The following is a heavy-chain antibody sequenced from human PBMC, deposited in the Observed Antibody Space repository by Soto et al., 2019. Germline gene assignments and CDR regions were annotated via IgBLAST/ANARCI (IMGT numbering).Heavy chain of an antibody. D-gene: IGHD1-1*01. CDR2: LSYGGTT. V-gene: IGHV4-39*01. J-gene: IGHJ5*02. Sequence: PSETLSLTCSVSGGSISGSTFYWGWIRQPPGKGLEWIVTLSYGGTTHYNPSLKSRVAMSVDTSKNQLSLEMTSLTAADTAVYYCARTLYKALNWFDPWGQGALVTVSS. CDR3: ARTLYKALNWFDP. CDR1: GGSISGSTFY.